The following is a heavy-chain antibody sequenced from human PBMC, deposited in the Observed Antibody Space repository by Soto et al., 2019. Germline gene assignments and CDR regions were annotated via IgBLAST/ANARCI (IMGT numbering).Heavy chain of an antibody. V-gene: IGHV3-13*01. CDR2: IGTADDT. D-gene: IGHD3-3*01. Sequence: EVQLVESGGGLVQPGGSLRLSCAASGFTFSNYDMHWVRQATGKGLEWVSAIGTADDTYYPGSVKGRFTISRENAKNSLYLQMNSMRAEDTAVYYCARESNPITTLQQTPRLGMDVWGPGTTVTVSS. J-gene: IGHJ6*02. CDR1: GFTFSNYD. CDR3: ARESNPITTLQQTPRLGMDV.